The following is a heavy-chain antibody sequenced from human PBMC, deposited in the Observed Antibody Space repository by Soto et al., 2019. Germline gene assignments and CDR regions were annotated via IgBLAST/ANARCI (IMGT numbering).Heavy chain of an antibody. CDR1: GGTFSSYA. CDR3: ARVGYYDSLDY. CDR2: IIPIFGTA. Sequence: SVKVSCKASGGTFSSYAISWVRQAPGQGLEWMGGIIPIFGTANCAQKFQGRVTITADKSTSTAYMELSSLRSEDTAVYYCARVGYYDSLDYWGQGTLVTVSS. J-gene: IGHJ4*02. V-gene: IGHV1-69*06. D-gene: IGHD3-22*01.